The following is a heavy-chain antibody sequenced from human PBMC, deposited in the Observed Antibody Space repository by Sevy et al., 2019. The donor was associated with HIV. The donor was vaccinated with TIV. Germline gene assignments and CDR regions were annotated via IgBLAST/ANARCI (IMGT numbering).Heavy chain of an antibody. CDR3: AKRVAGALAALDI. V-gene: IGHV3-23*01. D-gene: IGHD3-10*01. CDR1: GFTFRNYV. CDR2: IRDGGGTT. J-gene: IGHJ3*02. Sequence: GGSLRLSCAASGFTFRNYVMNWVRQPPGKGLEWVSVIRDGGGTTYTADSVKGRFTISRDDSKSTLYLQMNSLRVEDTAVYFCAKRVAGALAALDIWGQGTMVTVSS.